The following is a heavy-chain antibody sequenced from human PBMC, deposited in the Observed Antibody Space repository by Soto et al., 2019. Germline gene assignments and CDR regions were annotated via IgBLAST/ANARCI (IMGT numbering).Heavy chain of an antibody. J-gene: IGHJ5*02. V-gene: IGHV3-53*01. CDR3: ARHRHPRGTVGATSPLDP. CDR2: HYSGGST. D-gene: IGHD1-26*01. CDR1: GFSVSSNY. Sequence: GGSLRLSCAIAGFSVSSNYLSWVRQAPGKGLEWVSVHYSGGSTYYADSVQGRFTISRDKSNNTLYLQMRRVRAEDTAVYFCARHRHPRGTVGATSPLDPWGQGTQVTVSS.